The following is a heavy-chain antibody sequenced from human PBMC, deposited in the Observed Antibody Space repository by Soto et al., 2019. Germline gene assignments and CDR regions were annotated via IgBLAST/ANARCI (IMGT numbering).Heavy chain of an antibody. CDR2: IKQDGSEK. D-gene: IGHD3-3*01. V-gene: IGHV3-7*01. CDR1: GFTFSSYW. J-gene: IGHJ6*04. Sequence: GGSLRLSCAASGFTFSSYWMSWVRQAPGKGLEWVANIKQDGSEKYYVDSVKGRFTISRDNAKNSLYLQMNSLRAEDTAVYYFARSYPVTIFGVVSSPMDVWGKGTTVTVSS. CDR3: ARSYPVTIFGVVSSPMDV.